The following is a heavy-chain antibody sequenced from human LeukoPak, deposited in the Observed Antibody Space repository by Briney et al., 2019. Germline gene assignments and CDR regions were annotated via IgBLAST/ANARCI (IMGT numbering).Heavy chain of an antibody. CDR1: GGSISSYY. CDR2: IYYSGST. CDR3: ARALYCSGGSCYEGAFDY. J-gene: IGHJ4*02. D-gene: IGHD2-15*01. Sequence: PSETLSLTCTVSGGSISSYYWSWIRQPPGKGLEWIGYIYYSGSTNYNPSLKSRVTISVDTSKNQFSLKLSSVTAADTAVYYCARALYCSGGSCYEGAFDYWGQGTLVTVSS. V-gene: IGHV4-59*01.